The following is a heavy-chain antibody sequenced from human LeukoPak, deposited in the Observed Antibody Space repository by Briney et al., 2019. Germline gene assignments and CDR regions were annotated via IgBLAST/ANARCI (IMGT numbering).Heavy chain of an antibody. CDR1: GFTLSTAW. J-gene: IGHJ4*02. CDR2: INHSGST. CDR3: ATRQVYSSGWYDY. V-gene: IGHV4-34*08. D-gene: IGHD6-19*01. Sequence: GSLRLSCAASGFTLSTAWMNWVRQPPGKGLEWIGEINHSGSTNYNPSLKSRVTISVDTSKNQFSLKLSSVTAADTAVYYCATRQVYSSGWYDYWGQGILVTVSS.